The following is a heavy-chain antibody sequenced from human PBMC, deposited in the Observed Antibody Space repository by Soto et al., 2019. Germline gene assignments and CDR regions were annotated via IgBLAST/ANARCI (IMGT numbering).Heavy chain of an antibody. Sequence: PSETLSLTCAVSGGSIISNYWWAWIRQSPGEGLVWIGSIYHSGTTYYNPSLESRVIISVDTSESRFALRLTSVTAADTAMYYCARGSSRWDYWGQGTLVTLSS. CDR3: ARGSSRWDY. CDR1: GGSIISNYW. CDR2: IYHSGTT. J-gene: IGHJ4*02. D-gene: IGHD6-13*01. V-gene: IGHV4-38-2*01.